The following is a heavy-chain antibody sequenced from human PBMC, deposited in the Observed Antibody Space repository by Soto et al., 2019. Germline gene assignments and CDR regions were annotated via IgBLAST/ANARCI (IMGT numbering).Heavy chain of an antibody. CDR3: ARLNQLQPSYGMDV. Sequence: GGSLRLSCAASGFTFSSYAMSWVRQAPGKGLEWVSAISGSGGSTYYADSVKGRFTISRDNSKNTLYLQMNSLKASDTAIYYCARLNQLQPSYGMDVWGQGTTVTVSS. CDR1: GFTFSSYA. D-gene: IGHD2-2*01. V-gene: IGHV3-23*01. CDR2: ISGSGGST. J-gene: IGHJ6*02.